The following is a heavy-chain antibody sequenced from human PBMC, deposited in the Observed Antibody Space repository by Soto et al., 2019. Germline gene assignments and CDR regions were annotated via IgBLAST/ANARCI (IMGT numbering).Heavy chain of an antibody. J-gene: IGHJ4*02. CDR3: ARSAFGVGLDY. CDR2: IYHSGST. Sequence: SETLSLTCAVSGGSFSSGGYSWSWIRQPPGKGLEWIGYIYHSGSTYYNPSLKSRVTISVDRSKNQFSLKLSSVTAADTAVYYCARSAFGVGLDYWGQGTLVTVSS. V-gene: IGHV4-30-2*01. CDR1: GGSFSSGGYS. D-gene: IGHD3-3*01.